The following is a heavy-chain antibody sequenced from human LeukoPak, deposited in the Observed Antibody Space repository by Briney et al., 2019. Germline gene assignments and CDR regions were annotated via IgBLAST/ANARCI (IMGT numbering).Heavy chain of an antibody. V-gene: IGHV1-2*02. J-gene: IGHJ4*02. Sequence: GASVKVSCKASGYTLTGYYMHWVRQAPGQGLEWMGWINPNSGGTNYAQKFQGRVTMTRDTSISTAYMELSRLRSDDTAVYYCARGASVVVPAAKGYWGQGTLVTVSS. CDR1: GYTLTGYY. CDR2: INPNSGGT. D-gene: IGHD2-2*01. CDR3: ARGASVVVPAAKGY.